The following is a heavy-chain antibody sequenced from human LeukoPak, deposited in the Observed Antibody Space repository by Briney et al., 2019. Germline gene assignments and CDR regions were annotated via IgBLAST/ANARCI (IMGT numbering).Heavy chain of an antibody. V-gene: IGHV4-34*01. CDR1: GGSFSGYY. CDR3: ARIRLYDYVWGSYRYTGFDY. Sequence: SETLSLTCAVYGGSFSGYYWSWIRQPPGKGLEWIGEINHSGCTNYNPSLKSRVTISVDTSKNQFSLKLSSVTAADTAVYYCARIRLYDYVWGSYRYTGFDYWGQGTLVTVSS. D-gene: IGHD3-16*02. J-gene: IGHJ4*02. CDR2: INHSGCT.